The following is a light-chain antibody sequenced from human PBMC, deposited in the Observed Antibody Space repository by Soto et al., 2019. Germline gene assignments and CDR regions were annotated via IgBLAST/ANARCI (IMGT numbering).Light chain of an antibody. Sequence: VMRPSPATLPVSPGAGATLSCRASQGVGDTLAWYQHKPGQTPRLLIYDTSTRATGVPTRFSGSRSGAEFTLTISSLQSEDFAVYYCQPYGNWPLTFGGGTKVDIK. CDR2: DTS. CDR3: QPYGNWPLT. V-gene: IGKV3-15*01. J-gene: IGKJ4*02. CDR1: QGVGDT.